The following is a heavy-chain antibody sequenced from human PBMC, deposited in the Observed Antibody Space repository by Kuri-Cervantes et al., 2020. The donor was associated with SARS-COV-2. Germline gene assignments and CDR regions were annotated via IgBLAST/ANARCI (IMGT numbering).Heavy chain of an antibody. CDR1: GFTFSSYS. J-gene: IGHJ4*02. V-gene: IGHV3-48*01. Sequence: GESLKISCAASGFTFSSYSMNWVRQAPGKGLEWIAYINVASNTIYYADSVQGRFTISRDNARNSLFLEMNSLRAEDTAVYYCARDLNWSSWYGNIERMFDSWGRGTLVTVSS. CDR2: INVASNTI. CDR3: ARDLNWSSWYGNIERMFDS. D-gene: IGHD6-13*01.